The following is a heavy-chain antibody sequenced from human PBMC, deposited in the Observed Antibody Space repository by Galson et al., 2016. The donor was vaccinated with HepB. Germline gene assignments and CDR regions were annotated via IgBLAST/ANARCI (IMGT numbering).Heavy chain of an antibody. CDR2: IKEDGSEK. Sequence: LRLSCAASGFTFGDYAMSWVRQAPGEGLEWVAYIKEDGSEKYHVDSVKGRFTISRDNAKNSLYLQMNSLRAEDTAVYYCARYYDILTGYSNYGMNVWGQGTTVTVSS. J-gene: IGHJ6*02. CDR1: GFTFGDYA. D-gene: IGHD3-9*01. CDR3: ARYYDILTGYSNYGMNV. V-gene: IGHV3-7*01.